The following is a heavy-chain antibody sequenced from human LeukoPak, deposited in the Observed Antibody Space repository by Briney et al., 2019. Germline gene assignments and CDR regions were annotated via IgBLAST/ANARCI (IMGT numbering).Heavy chain of an antibody. V-gene: IGHV3-53*05. CDR2: IYSGGST. J-gene: IGHJ6*02. CDR1: GFTVSSNY. D-gene: IGHD5-24*01. CDR3: ARDLGHGYNNGGGMDV. Sequence: PGGSLRLSCAASGFTVSSNYMSWVRQAPGKGLEWVSVIYSGGSTYYADSVKGRFTISRDNSKNTLYLQMNSLRAEDTAVYYCARDLGHGYNNGGGMDVWGQGTTVPVSS.